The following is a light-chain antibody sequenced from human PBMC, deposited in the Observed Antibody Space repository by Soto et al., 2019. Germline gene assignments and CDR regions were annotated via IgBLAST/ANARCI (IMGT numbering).Light chain of an antibody. CDR3: QQFSSYPLT. V-gene: IGKV1-33*01. J-gene: IGKJ4*01. CDR1: QDINKN. Sequence: DIQMTQSPSSLSASVGDRVTITCQASQDINKNLIWYQQKPGKAPKLLIYDASDLETGVPSRFSGSGSGTDFTLTISRLEPEDFAVYYCQQFSSYPLTFGGGTKVDIK. CDR2: DAS.